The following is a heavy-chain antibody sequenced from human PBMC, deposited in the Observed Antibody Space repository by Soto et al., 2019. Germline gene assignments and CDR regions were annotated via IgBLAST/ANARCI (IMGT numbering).Heavy chain of an antibody. CDR3: AKDRLPTSGQRFCFDS. D-gene: IGHD2-15*01. Sequence: DVNLVQSGGGSAQPGGSLRLSCATSGFTFSTYAMTWVRQVPGRGLQWVSTILPDETGFYTVSVKGRFTISRDNYRGIVYLQMNDLWVEDAAIYYCAKDRLPTSGQRFCFDSWGQGSLVTVSS. CDR2: ILPDETG. V-gene: IGHV3-23*04. J-gene: IGHJ4*02. CDR1: GFTFSTYA.